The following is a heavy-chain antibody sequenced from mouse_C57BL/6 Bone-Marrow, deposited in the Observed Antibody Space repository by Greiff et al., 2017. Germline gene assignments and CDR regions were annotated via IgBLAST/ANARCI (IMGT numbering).Heavy chain of an antibody. CDR2: IYPRSGNT. V-gene: IGHV1-81*01. CDR1: GYTFTSYG. CDR3: ARSGYYLYYYAMDY. J-gene: IGHJ4*01. Sequence: QVQLQQSGAELARPGASVKLSCKASGYTFTSYGISWVKQRTGQGLEWIGEIYPRSGNTYYNEKFKGKATLTADKSSSTAYMQLNSLTSEDSAVYFCARSGYYLYYYAMDYWGQGTSVTVSS. D-gene: IGHD2-3*01.